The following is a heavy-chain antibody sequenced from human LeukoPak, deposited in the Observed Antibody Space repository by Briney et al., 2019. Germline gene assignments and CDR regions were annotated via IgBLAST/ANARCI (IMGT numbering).Heavy chain of an antibody. V-gene: IGHV1-8*01. CDR2: MNPNSGDT. CDR3: ARGGITIFGVATYYYGMDV. J-gene: IGHJ6*02. D-gene: IGHD3-3*01. Sequence: ASVKVSCKASGYTFTSYDINWVRQATGQGLEWVGWMNPNSGDTGYAQKFQGRVTMTRNTSISTAYMELSSLRSEDTAVYYCARGGITIFGVATYYYGMDVWGQGTTVTVSS. CDR1: GYTFTSYD.